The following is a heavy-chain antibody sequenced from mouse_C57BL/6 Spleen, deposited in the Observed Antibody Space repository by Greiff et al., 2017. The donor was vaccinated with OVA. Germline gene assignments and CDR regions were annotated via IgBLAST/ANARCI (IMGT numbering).Heavy chain of an antibody. Sequence: EVHLVESGGGLVKPGGSLKLSCAASGFTFSDYGMHWVRQAPEKGLEWVAYISSGSSTIYYADTVKGRFTIARDNAKNTLFLQMTSLRSEDTAMYYCARQDTTVVAPFDYWGQGTTLTVSS. V-gene: IGHV5-17*01. J-gene: IGHJ2*01. D-gene: IGHD1-1*01. CDR3: ARQDTTVVAPFDY. CDR2: ISSGSSTI. CDR1: GFTFSDYG.